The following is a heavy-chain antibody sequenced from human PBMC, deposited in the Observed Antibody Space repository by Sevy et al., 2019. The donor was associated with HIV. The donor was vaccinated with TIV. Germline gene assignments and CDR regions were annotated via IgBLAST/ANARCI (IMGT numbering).Heavy chain of an antibody. Sequence: GGSLRLSCAASGFTFSSYAMSWVRQAPGKGLEWVSAISGSGGSTYYADSVKGRFTISRDNSKNTLYLQMNSLRAEDTAIYYCAKGRGWSGEYDFDYWGQGTLVTVSS. CDR2: ISGSGGST. V-gene: IGHV3-23*01. CDR1: GFTFSSYA. D-gene: IGHD6-19*01. CDR3: AKGRGWSGEYDFDY. J-gene: IGHJ4*02.